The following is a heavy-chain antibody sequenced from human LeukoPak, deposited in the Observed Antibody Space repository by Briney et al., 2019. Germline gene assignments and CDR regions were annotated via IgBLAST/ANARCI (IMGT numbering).Heavy chain of an antibody. Sequence: SETLSLTCTVSGGSISSYYWSWIRQPPGKGLEWIGYIYYSGSTNYNPSLKSRVTISVDTSKNQFSLKLSSVTAADTAVYYCARGVGNWFDPWGQGTLVTVSS. V-gene: IGHV4-59*01. CDR3: ARGVGNWFDP. CDR2: IYYSGST. CDR1: GGSISSYY. J-gene: IGHJ5*02.